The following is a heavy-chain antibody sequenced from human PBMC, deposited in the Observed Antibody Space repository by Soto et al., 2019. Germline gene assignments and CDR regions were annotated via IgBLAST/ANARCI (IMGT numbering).Heavy chain of an antibody. CDR1: GGYISSGGNY. CDR3: AREDINESFFDS. V-gene: IGHV4-31*03. J-gene: IGHJ4*02. CDR2: IYYTGHT. D-gene: IGHD2-8*01. Sequence: QVQLQESGPGLVKPSQTLSLTCSVSGGYISSGGNYWSWIRQHPGKGLEWIGFIYYTGHTQYNAALKSRVNISGDMSQNQFSLTLTSVTAADTAVYYCAREDINESFFDSWGPGILVTGSS.